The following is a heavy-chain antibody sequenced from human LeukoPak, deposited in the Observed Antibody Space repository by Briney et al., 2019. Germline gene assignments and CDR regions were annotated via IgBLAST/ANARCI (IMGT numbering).Heavy chain of an antibody. CDR3: ARGVVTLNWFDP. D-gene: IGHD2-21*02. V-gene: IGHV4-61*02. Sequence: PSETLSLTCTVSGGSISSGSYYWSWIRQPAGKGLEWIGRIYTTGSTNYNPSLKSRLTISVDTSKNQFSLKLRSVTAADTAVYYYARGVVTLNWFDPWGQGTLVTVSS. J-gene: IGHJ5*02. CDR2: IYTTGST. CDR1: GGSISSGSYY.